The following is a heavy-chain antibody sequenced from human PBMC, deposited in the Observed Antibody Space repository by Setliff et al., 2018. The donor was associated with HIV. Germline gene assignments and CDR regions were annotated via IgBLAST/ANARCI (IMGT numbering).Heavy chain of an antibody. D-gene: IGHD4-4*01. J-gene: IGHJ3*02. V-gene: IGHV3-30*03. CDR2: ISYDGSYN. Sequence: LRLSCAASGFTLSGYWLSWVRQAPGKGLEWVAVISYDGSYNYYADSVKGRFTISRDNSKNTLYVQMNSLRADDTGIYYCVRDLTTIVTRKVFDIWGQGTMVTVSS. CDR3: VRDLTTIVTRKVFDI. CDR1: GFTLSGYW.